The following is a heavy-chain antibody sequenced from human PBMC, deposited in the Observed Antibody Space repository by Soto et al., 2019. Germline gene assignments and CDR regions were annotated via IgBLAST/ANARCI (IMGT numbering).Heavy chain of an antibody. V-gene: IGHV4-39*01. D-gene: IGHD4-17*01. CDR1: GGSISSSSYY. J-gene: IGHJ6*03. CDR3: ARQGGYYGDFSYYYYYMDV. Sequence: ASETLSLTCTVSGGSISSSSYYWGWIRQPPGKGLEWIGSIYYSGSTYYNPSLKSRVTISVDTSKNQFSLKLSSVTAADTAVHYCARQGGYYGDFSYYYYYMDVWGKGTTVTVSS. CDR2: IYYSGST.